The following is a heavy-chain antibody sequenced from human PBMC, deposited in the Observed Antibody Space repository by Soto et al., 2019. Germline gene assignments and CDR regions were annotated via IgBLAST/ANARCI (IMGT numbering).Heavy chain of an antibody. CDR3: AREYYGLLTGYYTDY. D-gene: IGHD3-9*01. V-gene: IGHV3-74*01. J-gene: IGHJ4*02. CDR2: ISGDGVTT. CDR1: GFPFSSSW. Sequence: EVQLVESGGDLVQRGGSRRLSSAAFGFPFSSSWMTWVRHIPGKGWDWVARISGDGVTTNYADSVTGRFTVSRDNAKNTLSLQISGLRADDTAVYYCAREYYGLLTGYYTDYWGQGTLVSVSS.